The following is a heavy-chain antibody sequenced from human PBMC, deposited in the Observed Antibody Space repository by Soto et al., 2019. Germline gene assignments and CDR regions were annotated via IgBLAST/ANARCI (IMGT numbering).Heavy chain of an antibody. CDR1: GYSISSGYY. D-gene: IGHD3-10*01. J-gene: IGHJ4*02. CDR3: AGFTPYYYGSGSYSPD. Sequence: SETLSLTCAVSGYSISSGYYWGWIRQPPGKGLEWIGSIYHSGSTYYNPSLKSRVTISVDTSKNQFSLKLSSVTAADTAVYYCAGFTPYYYGSGSYSPDWGQGTLATVSS. CDR2: IYHSGST. V-gene: IGHV4-38-2*01.